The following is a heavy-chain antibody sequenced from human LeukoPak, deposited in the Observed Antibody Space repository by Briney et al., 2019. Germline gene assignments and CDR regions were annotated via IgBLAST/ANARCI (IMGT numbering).Heavy chain of an antibody. J-gene: IGHJ4*02. D-gene: IGHD3-10*01. Sequence: PSETLSLTCTVSGGSISSYYWSWIRQPPGKGLEWIGYIYYSGSTNYNPSLKSRVTISVDTSKNQFSLKLSSVTAADTAVYYCARNYYGSGSYYGGFDYWGQGTLVTVSS. CDR2: IYYSGST. V-gene: IGHV4-59*08. CDR3: ARNYYGSGSYYGGFDY. CDR1: GGSISSYY.